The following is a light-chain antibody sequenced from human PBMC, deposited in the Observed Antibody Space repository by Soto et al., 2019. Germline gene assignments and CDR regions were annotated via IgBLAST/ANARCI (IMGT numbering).Light chain of an antibody. V-gene: IGLV2-14*01. J-gene: IGLJ1*01. CDR3: SSYTNINTRACV. CDR2: EVT. Sequence: QSALTQPASVSGSPGQSITISCTGTSSDIGDYDYVSWYQQLPGKAPKLIIYEVTDRPSGVSNRFSGSKSGNTASLTISGLQAEDEAEYYCSSYTNINTRACVFGTGTKLTVL. CDR1: SSDIGDYDY.